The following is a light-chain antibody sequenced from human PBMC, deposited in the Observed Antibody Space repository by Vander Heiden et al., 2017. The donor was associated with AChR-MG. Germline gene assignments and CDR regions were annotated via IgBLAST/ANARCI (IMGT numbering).Light chain of an antibody. Sequence: EIVLTQSPAPPSLSPGERVTLTSRASQSVSSNYLACYLQKHAQAPRLLIYGVSSRATGVPARFSGSGAGTEFTLTISSLQSEDFAVYYCQQYSNWPPWTFGQGTKVEIK. CDR1: QSVSSN. CDR2: GVS. CDR3: QQYSNWPPWT. V-gene: IGKV3-15*01. J-gene: IGKJ1*01.